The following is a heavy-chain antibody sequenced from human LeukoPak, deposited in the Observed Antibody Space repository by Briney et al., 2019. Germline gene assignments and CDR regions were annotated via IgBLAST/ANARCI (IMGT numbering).Heavy chain of an antibody. CDR3: ARGSGSYSEYYYGMDV. Sequence: SETLSLTCTVSGGSMGSYYWSWIRQPPGKGLEWIGYIYYSGNTNYNPSLKSRVTISLDTSKNQFSLNLTSVTAADTAIYYCARGSGSYSEYYYGMDVWGQGTSVTVSS. D-gene: IGHD1-26*01. V-gene: IGHV4-59*01. CDR1: GGSMGSYY. J-gene: IGHJ6*02. CDR2: IYYSGNT.